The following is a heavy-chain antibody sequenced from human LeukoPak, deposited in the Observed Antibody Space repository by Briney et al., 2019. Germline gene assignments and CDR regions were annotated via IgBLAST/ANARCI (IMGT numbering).Heavy chain of an antibody. V-gene: IGHV4-39*07. CDR1: GGSISSSSYY. Sequence: NPSETLSLTCTVSGGSISSSSYYWGWIRQPPGKGLEWIGSIYYSGSTYYNPSLKSRVTISVDTSKNQFSLKLGSVTAADTAVYYCARVPLFGWAPYYYYYYMDVWGKGTTVTVSS. CDR2: IYYSGST. CDR3: ARVPLFGWAPYYYYYYMDV. D-gene: IGHD3-10*01. J-gene: IGHJ6*03.